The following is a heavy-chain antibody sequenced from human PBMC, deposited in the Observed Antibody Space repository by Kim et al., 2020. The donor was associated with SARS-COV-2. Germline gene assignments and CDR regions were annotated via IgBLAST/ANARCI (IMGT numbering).Heavy chain of an antibody. V-gene: IGHV1-46*01. CDR2: INPSGGST. CDR3: ARGNADHLNSGSYPAYNWFDP. CDR1: GYTFTSYY. Sequence: ASVKVSCKASGYTFTSYYMHWVRQAPGQGLEWMGIINPSGGSTSYAQKFQGRVTMTRDTSTSTVYMELSSLRSEDTAVYYCARGNADHLNSGSYPAYNWFDPWGQGTLVTVSS. D-gene: IGHD1-26*01. J-gene: IGHJ5*02.